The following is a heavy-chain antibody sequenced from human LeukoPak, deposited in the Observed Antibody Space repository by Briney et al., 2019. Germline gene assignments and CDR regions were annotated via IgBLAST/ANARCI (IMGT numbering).Heavy chain of an antibody. CDR1: GGSVSNYY. CDR3: ARHFAYSSSSYFDY. Sequence: PSETLSLTCSVSGGSVSNYYWSWIRQPPGRGLEWIGYVYYTGSTTYNPSLKSRVTMFEDKSKNQFSLRLYSVIVAATAVYYCARHFAYSSSSYFDYWGQGSLVTVSS. CDR2: VYYTGST. V-gene: IGHV4-59*08. J-gene: IGHJ4*02. D-gene: IGHD6-6*01.